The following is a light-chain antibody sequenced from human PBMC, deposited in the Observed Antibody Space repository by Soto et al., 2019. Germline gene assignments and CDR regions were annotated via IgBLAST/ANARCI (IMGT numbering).Light chain of an antibody. CDR1: QSISSY. CDR3: QQYNSLSIT. Sequence: DIQMTQSPSSLSASVVDRVTITCRASQSISSYLNWYQQKPGKAPKLLIYAASSLQSGVPSRFSGSGSGTEFTLTISSLQPDDFATYYCQQYNSLSITFGQGTRLEIK. J-gene: IGKJ5*01. V-gene: IGKV1-39*01. CDR2: AAS.